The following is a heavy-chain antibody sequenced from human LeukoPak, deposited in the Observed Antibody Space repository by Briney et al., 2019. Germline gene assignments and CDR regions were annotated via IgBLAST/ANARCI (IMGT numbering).Heavy chain of an antibody. D-gene: IGHD1-26*01. CDR3: ARPNSGSYSH. CDR2: INPNSGGT. J-gene: IGHJ4*02. V-gene: IGHV1-2*02. CDR1: GYTFTGYY. Sequence: GASVKVSCKASGYTFTGYYMHWVRQAPGQRLEWMGWINPNSGGTNYAQKFQGRVTMTRDTSISTAYMELSRLRSDDTAVYYCARPNSGSYSHWGQGTLVTVSS.